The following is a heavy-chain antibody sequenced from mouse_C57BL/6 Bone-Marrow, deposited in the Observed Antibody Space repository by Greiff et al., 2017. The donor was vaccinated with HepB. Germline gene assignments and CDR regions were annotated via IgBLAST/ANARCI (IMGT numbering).Heavy chain of an antibody. CDR1: GYTFTSYG. Sequence: VKLVESGAELARPGASVKLSCKASGYTFTSYGISWVKQRTGQGLEWIGEIYPRSGNTYYNEKFKGKATLTADKSSSTAYMELRSLTSEDSAVYFCARAPDGYYAWFAYWGQGTTLTVSS. J-gene: IGHJ2*01. V-gene: IGHV1-81*01. CDR2: IYPRSGNT. D-gene: IGHD2-3*01. CDR3: ARAPDGYYAWFAY.